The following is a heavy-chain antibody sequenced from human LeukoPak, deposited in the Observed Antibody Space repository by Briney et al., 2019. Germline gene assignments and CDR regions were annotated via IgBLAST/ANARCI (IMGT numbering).Heavy chain of an antibody. V-gene: IGHV3-21*04. D-gene: IGHD3-22*01. Sequence: GGSLRLSCVASGFTFSTYDMNWVRQAPGKGLEWVSAITSTSNHINYADSMKGRFTISRDNAKNSLYLQMNSLRAEDTAVYYCARTTAPYYYDSSGYYDYWGQGTLVTVSS. J-gene: IGHJ4*02. CDR3: ARTTAPYYYDSSGYYDY. CDR1: GFTFSTYD. CDR2: ITSTSNHI.